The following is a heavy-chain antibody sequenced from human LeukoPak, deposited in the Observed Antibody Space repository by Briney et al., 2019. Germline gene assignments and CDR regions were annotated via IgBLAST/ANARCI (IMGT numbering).Heavy chain of an antibody. J-gene: IGHJ4*02. CDR2: ISGSGGST. D-gene: IGHD1-26*01. V-gene: IGHV3-23*01. CDR1: GFTFSSYA. CDR3: AKDPVSWSSWELLSG. Sequence: GGSLRLSCAASGFTFSSYAMSWVRQAPGKGLEWVSAISGSGGSTYYADSVKGRFTISRDNFKNTLYLQMNSLRAEDTAVYYCAKDPVSWSSWELLSGWGQGTLVTVSS.